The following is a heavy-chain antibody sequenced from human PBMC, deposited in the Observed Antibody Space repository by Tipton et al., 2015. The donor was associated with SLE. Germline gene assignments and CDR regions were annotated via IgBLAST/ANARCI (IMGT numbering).Heavy chain of an antibody. CDR1: GFTFDDYA. Sequence: SLRLSCAASGFTFDDYAMHWVRQAPGKGLEWVSGISWNSGSIGYADSVKGLFTISRDNAKNSLYLQMNSLRAEDTALYYCANSKADYWGQGTLVTVSS. V-gene: IGHV3-9*01. CDR2: ISWNSGSI. J-gene: IGHJ4*02. CDR3: ANSKADY.